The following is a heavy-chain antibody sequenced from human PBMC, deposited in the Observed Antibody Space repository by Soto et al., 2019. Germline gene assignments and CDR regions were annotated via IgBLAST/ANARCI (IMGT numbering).Heavy chain of an antibody. CDR3: AGGWTAVATGY. CDR2: IHHGGSP. CDR1: GYSISSGYY. D-gene: IGHD1-1*01. J-gene: IGHJ4*02. V-gene: IGHV4-38-2*01. Sequence: SETRSLTCAVSGYSISSGYYWGWIRQSPGKGLEWIGSIHHGGSPLFNPSLEGRVAISIDTSKNQLSLTLSSVTAADTAVYYCAGGWTAVATGYWGQGTRITVSS.